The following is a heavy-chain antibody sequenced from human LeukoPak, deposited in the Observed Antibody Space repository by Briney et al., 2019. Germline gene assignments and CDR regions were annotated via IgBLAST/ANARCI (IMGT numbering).Heavy chain of an antibody. D-gene: IGHD6-13*01. J-gene: IGHJ5*02. V-gene: IGHV6-1*01. CDR1: GDSVSNSGVA. CDR2: TYYRYKWYN. Sequence: SQTLSLTCAISGDSVSNSGVAWNWIRQSPSRGLEWLGRTYYRYKWYNDYAVSLKSRIAINPDTAKNQFSLQLNSVTPDDTGVYYCVRDAGPAPLFDLWGLGTLVTVSS. CDR3: VRDAGPAPLFDL.